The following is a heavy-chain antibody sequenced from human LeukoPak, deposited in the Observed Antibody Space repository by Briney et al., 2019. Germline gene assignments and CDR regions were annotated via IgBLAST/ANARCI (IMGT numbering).Heavy chain of an antibody. CDR2: INHSGST. CDR1: GFTFSSYA. CDR3: ARGRWYYGSGSYPYYYMDV. V-gene: IGHV4-34*01. D-gene: IGHD3-10*01. J-gene: IGHJ6*03. Sequence: RAGGSLRLSCGASGFTFSSYAMSWIRQPPGKGLEWIGEINHSGSTNYNPSLKSRVTISVDTSKNQFSLKLSSVTAADTAVYYCARGRWYYGSGSYPYYYMDVWGKGTTVTVSS.